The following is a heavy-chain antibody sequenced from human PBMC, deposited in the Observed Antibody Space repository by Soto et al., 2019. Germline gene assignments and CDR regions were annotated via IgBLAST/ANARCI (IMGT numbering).Heavy chain of an antibody. CDR1: GFTFSSYA. V-gene: IGHV3-23*01. CDR2: ISGSGGTT. J-gene: IGHJ4*02. D-gene: IGHD6-19*01. Sequence: EVQLLESGGGLVQPGGSLRLSCVASGFTFSSYAMSWVRQTPGKGLEWVSGISGSGGTTYYADSVKGRFTISRDNSKNTLYLQMNSLRVEDSTVYYCAKDRDSSVWYLDYWGQGTLVTVSS. CDR3: AKDRDSSVWYLDY.